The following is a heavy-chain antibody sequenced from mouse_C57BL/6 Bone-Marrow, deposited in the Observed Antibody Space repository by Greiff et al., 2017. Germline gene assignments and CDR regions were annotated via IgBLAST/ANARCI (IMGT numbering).Heavy chain of an antibody. CDR3: ARDPVTTHYYAMDY. V-gene: IGHV5-4*01. D-gene: IGHD2-1*01. CDR2: ISDGGSYT. J-gene: IGHJ4*01. CDR1: GFTFSSYA. Sequence: EVMLVESGGGLVKPGGSLKLSCAASGFTFSSYAMSWVRQTPEKRLEWVATISDGGSYTYYPDNVKGRFTISRDNAKNNLYLQMSHLKSEDTAMYYCARDPVTTHYYAMDYWGQGTSVTVSS.